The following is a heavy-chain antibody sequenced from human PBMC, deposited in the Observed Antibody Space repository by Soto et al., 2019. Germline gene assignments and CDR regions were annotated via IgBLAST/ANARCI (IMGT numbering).Heavy chain of an antibody. CDR1: GYTFTSYA. CDR2: INAGNGNT. V-gene: IGHV1-3*01. CDR3: ARKKPTVPDCWSGEADDAFDI. D-gene: IGHD3-3*01. J-gene: IGHJ3*02. Sequence: QVQLVQSGAEVKKPGASVKVSCKASGYTFTSYAMHWVRQAPGQRLEWMGWINAGNGNTKYSQKFQGRVTITRDTSASTAYMELSSLRFEDTAVYSCARKKPTVPDCWSGEADDAFDIWGQGTMVTVSS.